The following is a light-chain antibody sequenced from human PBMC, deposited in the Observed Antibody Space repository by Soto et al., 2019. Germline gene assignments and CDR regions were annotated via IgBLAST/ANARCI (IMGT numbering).Light chain of an antibody. CDR2: GAS. CDR3: QQYGSSPV. J-gene: IGKJ4*01. V-gene: IGKV3-20*01. Sequence: EIVLTQSPGTLSLSPGERATLSCRASQSVSSSYLAWYQQKPGQAPRLLIYGASSRATGIPDRFSGSGSGTDFTLIISRLEPEDFAVYYCQQYGSSPVFGGGTKVEIK. CDR1: QSVSSSY.